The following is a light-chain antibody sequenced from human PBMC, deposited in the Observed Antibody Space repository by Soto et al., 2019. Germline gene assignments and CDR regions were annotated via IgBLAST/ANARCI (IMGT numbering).Light chain of an antibody. CDR1: QTVPSR. Sequence: EIVMKQSPATLSVSPGEGVTLSCRASQTVPSRIAWYQQNPGQAPSLLIYGASTRATGVPDRFSGTGSGTEFTLTISSLKSEAYAVYYCQQYKSWPPITFGQGTRLEIK. CDR3: QQYKSWPPIT. CDR2: GAS. J-gene: IGKJ5*01. V-gene: IGKV3-15*01.